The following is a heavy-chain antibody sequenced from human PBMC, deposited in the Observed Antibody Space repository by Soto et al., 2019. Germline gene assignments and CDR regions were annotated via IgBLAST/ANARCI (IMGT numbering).Heavy chain of an antibody. J-gene: IGHJ6*02. CDR1: GFTFSSYG. CDR2: IWYDGSNK. Sequence: QVQLVESGGGVVQPGRSLRLSCAASGFTFSSYGMHWVRQAPGKGLEWVAVIWYDGSNKYYEDSVKGRFTISRDNSKNTLYLQMNSRRAEDTAVYYCARYSDPFTYYYYGMDVWGQGTTVTVSS. V-gene: IGHV3-33*01. CDR3: ARYSDPFTYYYYGMDV. D-gene: IGHD6-13*01.